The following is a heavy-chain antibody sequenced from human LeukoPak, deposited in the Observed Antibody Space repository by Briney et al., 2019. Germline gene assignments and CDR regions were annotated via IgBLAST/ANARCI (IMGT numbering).Heavy chain of an antibody. CDR3: ARDNRLGYFDWLLGFDY. Sequence: GASVKVSCKASGYTFTGYYMHWVRQAPGQGLEWMGWISAYNGNTNYAQKLQGRVTMTTDTSTSTAYMELRSLRSDDTAVYYCARDNRLGYFDWLLGFDYWGQGTLVTVSS. CDR2: ISAYNGNT. V-gene: IGHV1-18*04. J-gene: IGHJ4*02. D-gene: IGHD3-9*01. CDR1: GYTFTGYY.